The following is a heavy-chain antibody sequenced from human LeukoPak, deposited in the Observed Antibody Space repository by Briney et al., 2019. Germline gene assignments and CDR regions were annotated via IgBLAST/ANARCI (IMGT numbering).Heavy chain of an antibody. J-gene: IGHJ4*02. Sequence: PGGSLRLSCAASGSTFSSYSMNWVRQAPGKGLEWVSYISSSSSTIYYADSVKGRFTISRDNAKNSLYLQMNSLRAEDTAVYYCAKSYYDFWSGYYQTFDYWGQGTLVTVSS. CDR3: AKSYYDFWSGYYQTFDY. D-gene: IGHD3-3*01. CDR1: GSTFSSYS. CDR2: ISSSSSTI. V-gene: IGHV3-48*01.